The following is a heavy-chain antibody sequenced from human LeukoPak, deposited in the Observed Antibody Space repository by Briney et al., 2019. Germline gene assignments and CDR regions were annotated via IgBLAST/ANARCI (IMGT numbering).Heavy chain of an antibody. Sequence: PSETLSLTCTVSGGSISSYYWSWIRQPPGKGLEWIGYIYYSGSTNYNPSLKSRVTISVDTSKNQFSLKLSSVPAADTAVYYCARQSAVAGIDYWGQGTLVTVSS. J-gene: IGHJ4*02. CDR2: IYYSGST. V-gene: IGHV4-59*08. CDR1: GGSISSYY. CDR3: ARQSAVAGIDY. D-gene: IGHD6-19*01.